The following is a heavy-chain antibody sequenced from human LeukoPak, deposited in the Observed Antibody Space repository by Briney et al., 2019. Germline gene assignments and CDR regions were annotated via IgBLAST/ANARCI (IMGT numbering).Heavy chain of an antibody. CDR2: IKLDGSDK. J-gene: IGHJ4*02. D-gene: IGHD3-10*01. CDR3: ARDRGWQSFDY. CDR1: GFTFSTYW. Sequence: GGSLRLSCAASGFTFSTYWMTWVRQFPGKGLERVANIKLDGSDKYYEDSVKGRFTISRDNAKNSLYLQMNSLRAEDTAVYYCARDRGWQSFDYWGQGTLVTVSS. V-gene: IGHV3-7*01.